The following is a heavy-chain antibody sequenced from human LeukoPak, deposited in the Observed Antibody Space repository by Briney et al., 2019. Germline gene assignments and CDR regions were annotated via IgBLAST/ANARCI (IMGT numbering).Heavy chain of an antibody. V-gene: IGHV3-30*04. CDR3: ARGNDYGDYGGFDY. J-gene: IGHJ4*02. D-gene: IGHD4-17*01. CDR1: GFTFSSYA. Sequence: GGSLRLSCAASGFTFSSYAMHWVRQAPGKGLEWVAVISYDGSNKYYADSVKGRFTISRDNSKNTLYLQMNSLRAEDTAVYYCARGNDYGDYGGFDYWGQGTLVTVSS. CDR2: ISYDGSNK.